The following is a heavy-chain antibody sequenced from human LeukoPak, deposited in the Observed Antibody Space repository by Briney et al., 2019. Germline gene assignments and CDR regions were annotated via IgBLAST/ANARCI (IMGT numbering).Heavy chain of an antibody. Sequence: ASVKGSCKASGYTFTGYYMHWVRQAPGQGLEWMGWINPNSGGTNYAQKFQGRVTMTRDTSISTAYMELSRLRSDDTAVYYCAKDYYESSGYQDYWGQGTLVTVSS. J-gene: IGHJ4*02. CDR3: AKDYYESSGYQDY. CDR2: INPNSGGT. V-gene: IGHV1-2*02. CDR1: GYTFTGYY. D-gene: IGHD3-22*01.